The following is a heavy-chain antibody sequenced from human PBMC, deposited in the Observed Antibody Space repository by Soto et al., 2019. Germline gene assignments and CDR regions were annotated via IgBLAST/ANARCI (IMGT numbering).Heavy chain of an antibody. CDR1: GGSISSSSYY. CDR3: AGGYDFWSGYYPKSNYFDY. Sequence: QLQLQQSGPGLVKPSETLSLTCTVSGGSISSSSYYWGWIRQPPGKGLEWIGSIYYNGSTYYNPSLKSRVTITADTSKNRFALKLSSVTAADTAVYYCAGGYDFWSGYYPKSNYFDYWGQGTLVTVSS. V-gene: IGHV4-39*01. J-gene: IGHJ4*02. D-gene: IGHD3-3*01. CDR2: IYYNGST.